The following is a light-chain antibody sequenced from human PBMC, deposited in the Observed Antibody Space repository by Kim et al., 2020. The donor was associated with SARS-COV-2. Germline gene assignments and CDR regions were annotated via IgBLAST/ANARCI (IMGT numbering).Light chain of an antibody. CDR2: DVS. Sequence: EIVMTQSPATLSLSPGERATLSCRASQNVGSYLAWYQQKPGQAPRLLMYDVSNRATGIPARFSGSGSGTDFTHTISSLEPEDFTVYYCQQRSNWPLTFGGGTKLEI. J-gene: IGKJ4*01. V-gene: IGKV3-11*01. CDR1: QNVGSY. CDR3: QQRSNWPLT.